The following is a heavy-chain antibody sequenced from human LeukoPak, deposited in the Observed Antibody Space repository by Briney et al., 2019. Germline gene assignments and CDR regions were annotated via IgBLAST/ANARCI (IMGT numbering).Heavy chain of an antibody. J-gene: IGHJ5*02. CDR1: GFTFSSYE. V-gene: IGHV3-48*03. CDR2: ISSSGSTK. Sequence: PGRSLRLSCAASGFTFSSYEMNWVRQAPGKGLEWVSYISSSGSTKYYADSAKGRFTISRDNAKNSLYLQMISLRAEDTAVYYCARDWNYYGSGSSSGFDPWGQGTLVTVSS. CDR3: ARDWNYYGSGSSSGFDP. D-gene: IGHD3-10*01.